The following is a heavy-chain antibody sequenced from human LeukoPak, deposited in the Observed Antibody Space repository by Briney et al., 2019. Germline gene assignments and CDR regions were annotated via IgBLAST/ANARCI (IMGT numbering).Heavy chain of an antibody. D-gene: IGHD4-17*01. CDR3: ARGRLSTTTVTSFYSYYMDD. CDR1: GYTFSSHD. Sequence: ASVKVSCKAYGYTFSSHDINWVRQAAGQGLEWMGWMNPNSVNTGYAQEFQDRVTITADSSINTVYMELRSLRFEDTAVYYCARGRLSTTTVTSFYSYYMDDWGKGTTVTVSS. CDR2: MNPNSVNT. V-gene: IGHV1-8*02. J-gene: IGHJ6*03.